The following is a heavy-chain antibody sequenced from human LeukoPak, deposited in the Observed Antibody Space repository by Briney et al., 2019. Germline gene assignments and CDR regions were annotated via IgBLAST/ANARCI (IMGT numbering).Heavy chain of an antibody. Sequence: GGSLRLSCAASGFTFSTYEMNWVRQAPGKGLEWVSYISSSGSTVYYADSVKGRFTISRDNAKNSLYLQMSSLRAEDTAVYYCAKGDCSSPSCYWENYFDYWGQGTLVTVSS. J-gene: IGHJ4*02. CDR3: AKGDCSSPSCYWENYFDY. V-gene: IGHV3-48*03. CDR1: GFTFSTYE. D-gene: IGHD2-2*01. CDR2: ISSSGSTV.